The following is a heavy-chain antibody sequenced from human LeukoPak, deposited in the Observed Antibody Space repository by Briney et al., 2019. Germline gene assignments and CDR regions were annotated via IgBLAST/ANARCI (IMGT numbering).Heavy chain of an antibody. V-gene: IGHV3-21*01. CDR2: ISSSSSYI. CDR1: GFTFSSYS. CDR3: ASLYSSGWFQGFDP. J-gene: IGHJ5*02. D-gene: IGHD6-19*01. Sequence: GGSLRLSCAASGFTFSSYSMNWVRQAPGKGLEWVSSISSSSSYIYYADSVKGRFTISRDSAKNSLFLQMNSLRVEDTAVYYCASLYSSGWFQGFDPWGQGTLVTVSS.